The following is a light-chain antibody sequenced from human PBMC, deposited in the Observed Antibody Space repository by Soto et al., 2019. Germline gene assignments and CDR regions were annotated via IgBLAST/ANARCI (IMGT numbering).Light chain of an antibody. CDR2: EGS. Sequence: QSALTQPASVSGSPGQSITISCTGTSSDFGSYNLVSWYQQHPGKAPKLMIYEGSKRPSGVSNRFSGSKSGNTASLTISGLQAEDEADYYCCSDAGSSTFRVVFGGGTKLTVL. J-gene: IGLJ2*01. CDR3: CSDAGSSTFRVV. CDR1: SSDFGSYNL. V-gene: IGLV2-23*03.